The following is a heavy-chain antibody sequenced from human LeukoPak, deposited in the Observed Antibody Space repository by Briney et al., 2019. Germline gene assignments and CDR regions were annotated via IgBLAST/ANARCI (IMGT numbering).Heavy chain of an antibody. V-gene: IGHV4-34*01. CDR2: INHSGST. CDR3: ARDGQYSSSAGDFDY. Sequence: SETLSLTCAVYGGSFSGYYWSWIRQPPGKGLEWIGEINHSGSTNYNPSLKSRVTISLDTSRNQFSLKLNSVTAADTAIYYCARDGQYSSSAGDFDYWGQGTLVTVSS. J-gene: IGHJ4*02. CDR1: GGSFSGYY. D-gene: IGHD6-6*01.